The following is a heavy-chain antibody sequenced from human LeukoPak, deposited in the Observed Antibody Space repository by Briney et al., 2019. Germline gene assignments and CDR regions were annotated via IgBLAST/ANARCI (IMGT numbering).Heavy chain of an antibody. CDR1: AVSISSTSYY. CDR3: ARQRKVGASADY. J-gene: IGHJ4*02. Sequence: PSETLSLTCTVSAVSISSTSYYWDWIRQPPGKGLEWIGGIYYSGSTYYNPSLKSRVTISVDTSKNQFSLKLSSVTAADTAVYYYARQRKVGASADYWGQGTLLTVSS. V-gene: IGHV4-39*01. D-gene: IGHD1-26*01. CDR2: IYYSGST.